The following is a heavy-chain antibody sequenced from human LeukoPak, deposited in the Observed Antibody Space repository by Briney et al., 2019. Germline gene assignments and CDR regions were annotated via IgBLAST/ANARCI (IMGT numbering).Heavy chain of an antibody. CDR3: ARAAGPGYCSSTSCYSHGAFDI. Sequence: GGSLRLSCAASEFTFSSYSMNWVRQAPGKGLEWVSSISSSSSYIYYADSVKGRFTISRDNAKNSLYLQMNSLRAEDTAVYYCARAAGPGYCSSTSCYSHGAFDIWGQGTMVTVSS. V-gene: IGHV3-21*01. CDR2: ISSSSSYI. D-gene: IGHD2-2*01. J-gene: IGHJ3*02. CDR1: EFTFSSYS.